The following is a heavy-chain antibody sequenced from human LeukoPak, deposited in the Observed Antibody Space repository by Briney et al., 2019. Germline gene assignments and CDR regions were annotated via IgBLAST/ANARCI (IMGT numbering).Heavy chain of an antibody. V-gene: IGHV3-23*01. CDR3: ATEGKTRTWNYYQAKPVY. Sequence: PGGSLRLSCAASGFTFSSYAMSWVRQAPGMGLEWVSAISGSGGSTYYADSVKGRFTFSRDNSKNTLYLQMNSLRAEDTAVYYCATEGKTRTWNYYQAKPVYWGQGTLVTVSS. CDR2: ISGSGGST. D-gene: IGHD1-7*01. J-gene: IGHJ4*02. CDR1: GFTFSSYA.